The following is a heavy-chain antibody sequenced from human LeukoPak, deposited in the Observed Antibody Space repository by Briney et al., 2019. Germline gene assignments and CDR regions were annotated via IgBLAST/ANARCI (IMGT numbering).Heavy chain of an antibody. D-gene: IGHD3-22*01. CDR2: INHSGST. CDR1: GGSFSGYY. V-gene: IGHV4-34*01. Sequence: SETLSLTCAVYGGSFSGYYWSWIRQPPGKGLEWIGEINHSGSTNYNPSLKSRVTISVDTSKNQFSLKLSSVTAADTAVYYCARELGYYYDSSGLDYWGQGTLVTVSS. J-gene: IGHJ4*02. CDR3: ARELGYYYDSSGLDY.